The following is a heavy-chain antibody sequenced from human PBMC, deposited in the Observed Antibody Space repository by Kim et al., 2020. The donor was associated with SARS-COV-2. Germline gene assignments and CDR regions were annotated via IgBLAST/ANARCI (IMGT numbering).Heavy chain of an antibody. CDR3: ATRHIVVVPANTEFDY. J-gene: IGHJ4*02. Sequence: VKGRFTSSRDNSKNTLYLEMNSLRAEDTAVYYCATRHIVVVPANTEFDYWGQGTLVTVSS. V-gene: IGHV3-30*03. D-gene: IGHD2-2*01.